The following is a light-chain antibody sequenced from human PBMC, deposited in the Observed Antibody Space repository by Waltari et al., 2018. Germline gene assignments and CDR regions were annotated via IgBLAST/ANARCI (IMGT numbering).Light chain of an antibody. CDR2: AAS. Sequence: DSQMTQSPSSLSASIGDRITISCRANQTINKYLNWYQQKRGKAPKLLLFAASSMQSGVTLSFSGSGSGTDFTLTISSLQPEDLAIYYCQQNYSIPYTFGQGSNLEI. V-gene: IGKV1-39*01. CDR1: QTINKY. J-gene: IGKJ2*01. CDR3: QQNYSIPYT.